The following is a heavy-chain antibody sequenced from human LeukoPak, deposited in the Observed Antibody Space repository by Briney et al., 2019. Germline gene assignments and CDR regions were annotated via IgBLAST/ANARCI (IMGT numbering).Heavy chain of an antibody. CDR3: ARTTEAHSWRTRYYDYYMDV. Sequence: SETLSLTCTVSGGSVSSYYWSWIRHAPEKGLEWIGYMSYSGRTDYGPSLKSLVTMSVDTSKNQFSLKLSSVTAADTAVYYCARTTEAHSWRTRYYDYYMDVWGKGTTVTVSS. CDR1: GGSVSSYY. J-gene: IGHJ6*03. V-gene: IGHV4-59*02. CDR2: MSYSGRT. D-gene: IGHD6-13*01.